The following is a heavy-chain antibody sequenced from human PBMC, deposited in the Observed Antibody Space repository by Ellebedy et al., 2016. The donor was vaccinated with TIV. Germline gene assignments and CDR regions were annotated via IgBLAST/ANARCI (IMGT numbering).Heavy chain of an antibody. V-gene: IGHV3-23*01. J-gene: IGHJ5*02. D-gene: IGHD3-3*01. Sequence: GGSLRLXXAASGFTFSSYAMSWVRQAPGKGLEWVSAISGSGGSTYYADSVKGRFTISRDNSKNTLYLQINSLRAEDTAVYYCAKRIGFWSGYPPQNWFDPWGQGTLVTVSS. CDR2: ISGSGGST. CDR1: GFTFSSYA. CDR3: AKRIGFWSGYPPQNWFDP.